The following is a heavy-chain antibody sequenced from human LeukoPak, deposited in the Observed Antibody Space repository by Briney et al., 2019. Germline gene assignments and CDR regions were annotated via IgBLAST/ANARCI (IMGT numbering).Heavy chain of an antibody. Sequence: GGSLRLSCAASGFTFSYYSMNWLRQAPGKGLEWVSSISSSSSYIYYADSVKGRFTISRDNAKSSLYLQMNSLRAEDTAVYYCARGSGYDLLDIDYWGQGTLVTVSS. CDR1: GFTFSYYS. V-gene: IGHV3-21*01. CDR2: ISSSSSYI. D-gene: IGHD5-12*01. CDR3: ARGSGYDLLDIDY. J-gene: IGHJ4*02.